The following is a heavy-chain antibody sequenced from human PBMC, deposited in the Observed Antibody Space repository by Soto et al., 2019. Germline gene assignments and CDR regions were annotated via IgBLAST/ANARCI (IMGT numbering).Heavy chain of an antibody. CDR3: ARQARGYGDYDGSWFDP. D-gene: IGHD4-17*01. V-gene: IGHV5-51*01. CDR1: GYSFTSYW. CDR2: IYPGDSDT. J-gene: IGHJ5*02. Sequence: PGESLKISCKGSGYSFTSYWIGWVRQMPGKGLEWMGIIYPGDSDTRYSPSFQGQVTISADKSISTAYLQWSSLKASDTAMYYCARQARGYGDYDGSWFDPWGQGTLVTVSS.